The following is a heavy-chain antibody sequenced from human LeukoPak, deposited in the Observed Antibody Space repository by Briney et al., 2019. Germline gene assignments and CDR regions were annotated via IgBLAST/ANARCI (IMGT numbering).Heavy chain of an antibody. CDR3: ARTYCSSTSCQSGFDY. CDR2: INPSGGST. CDR1: GYTFTSYY. J-gene: IGHJ4*02. V-gene: IGHV1-46*01. Sequence: AASVKVSCKASGYTFTSYYMHWVRQAPGQGLEWMGIINPSGGSTSYAQKFQGRVTMTRDMSTSTVYMELSSLRSEDTAVYYCARTYCSSTSCQSGFDYWGQGTLVTVSS. D-gene: IGHD2-2*01.